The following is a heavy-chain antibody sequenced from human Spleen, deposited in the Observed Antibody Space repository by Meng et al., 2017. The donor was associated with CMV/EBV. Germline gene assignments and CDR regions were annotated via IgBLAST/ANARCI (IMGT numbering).Heavy chain of an antibody. CDR1: GYTFTSYG. CDR2: ISAYNGNT. Sequence: ASVKVSCKASGYTFTSYGISWVRQAPGQGLEWMGWISAYNGNTNYAQKLQGRVTMTTDTSTSTAYMELRSLRSDDTAVYYCARDGYLAIAAAGTREFAYWGQGTLVTVSS. V-gene: IGHV1-18*01. CDR3: ARDGYLAIAAAGTREFAY. D-gene: IGHD6-13*01. J-gene: IGHJ4*02.